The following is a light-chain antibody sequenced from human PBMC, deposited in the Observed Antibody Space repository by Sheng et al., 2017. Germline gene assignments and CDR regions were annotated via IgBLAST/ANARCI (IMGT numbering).Light chain of an antibody. CDR1: SSDVGGYNY. CDR2: DVS. J-gene: IGLJ1*01. CDR3: SSYTSSTTGV. Sequence: QSALTQPASVSGSPGQSITISCTGTSSDVGGYNYVSWYQQHPGKAPKLMIYDVSNRPSGVSNRFSGSKSGNTASLTISGLQAEDEADYYCSSYTSSTTGVFGTGTK. V-gene: IGLV2-14*03.